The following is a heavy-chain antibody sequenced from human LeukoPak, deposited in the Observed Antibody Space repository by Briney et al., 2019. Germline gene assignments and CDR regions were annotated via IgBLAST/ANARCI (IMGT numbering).Heavy chain of an antibody. V-gene: IGHV3-33*01. CDR2: IWYDGSNK. CDR3: ARELPPLEKYYFDY. D-gene: IGHD3-3*01. Sequence: GGSLRLSCAASGFTFRSYGMHWVRQAPGKGLQWVAVIWYDGSNKYYADSVKGRSTISRDNSKNTLSLRMNSLRAEDTAVYYCARELPPLEKYYFDYWGQGTLVTVSS. J-gene: IGHJ4*02. CDR1: GFTFRSYG.